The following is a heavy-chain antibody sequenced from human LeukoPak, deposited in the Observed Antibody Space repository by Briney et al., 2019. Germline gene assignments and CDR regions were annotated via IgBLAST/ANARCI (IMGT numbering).Heavy chain of an antibody. CDR2: IYYSGST. CDR1: GGSISSYY. CDR3: AREGQDSYYDFWSGYSNWFDP. Sequence: PSETLSLTCTVSGGSISSYYWSWIRQPPGKGLEWIGYIYYSGSTNYNPSLKSRVTISVDTSKNQFSLNLSSVTAADTAVYYCAREGQDSYYDFWSGYSNWFDPWGQGTLVTVSS. D-gene: IGHD3-3*01. J-gene: IGHJ5*02. V-gene: IGHV4-59*12.